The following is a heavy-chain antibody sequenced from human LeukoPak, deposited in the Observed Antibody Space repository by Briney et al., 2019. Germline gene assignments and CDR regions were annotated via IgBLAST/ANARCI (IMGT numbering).Heavy chain of an antibody. Sequence: PGGSLRLSCAASGFTFSTYQMNWVRQAPGKGLEWVSYISSSSSTIYYADSVKGRFTISRDNAKNSLYLQMNSLRAEDTAVYYCASESYYYYYYMDVWGKGTTVTVSS. CDR3: ASESYYYYYYMDV. CDR2: ISSSSSTI. CDR1: GFTFSTYQ. V-gene: IGHV3-48*01. J-gene: IGHJ6*03.